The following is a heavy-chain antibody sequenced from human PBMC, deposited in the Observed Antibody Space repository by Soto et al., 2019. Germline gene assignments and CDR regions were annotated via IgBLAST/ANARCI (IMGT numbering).Heavy chain of an antibody. D-gene: IGHD1-1*01. CDR1: GGSVSSGSYY. V-gene: IGHV4-30-4*08. CDR3: AREDDGGHSLDV. J-gene: IGHJ6*02. Sequence: SETLSLTCTVSGGSVSSGSYYWSWIRQPPGKGLEWIGYIHHSGSILYNPSLKSRVTISVDTSKNQFSLHLSSVTAADTAVYFCAREDDGGHSLDVWGQGTTVTVSS. CDR2: IHHSGSI.